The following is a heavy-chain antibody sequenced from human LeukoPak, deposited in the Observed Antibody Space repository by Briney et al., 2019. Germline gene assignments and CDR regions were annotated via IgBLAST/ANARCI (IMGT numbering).Heavy chain of an antibody. CDR2: IKTDGSQI. Sequence: GGSLRLSCVASGFTFSSYWMTWVRQAPGKGLEWVANIKTDGSQIYYVDSVKGRFTISRDNAKNTLYLQMNSLRAEDTAVYYCARVSYYYGSGSYRPTAVYYFDYWGQGTLVTVSS. CDR3: ARVSYYYGSGSYRPTAVYYFDY. J-gene: IGHJ4*02. D-gene: IGHD3-10*01. CDR1: GFTFSSYW. V-gene: IGHV3-7*04.